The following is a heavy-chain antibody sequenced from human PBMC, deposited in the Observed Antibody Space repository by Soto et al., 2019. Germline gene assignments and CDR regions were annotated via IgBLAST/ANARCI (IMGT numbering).Heavy chain of an antibody. CDR2: MNPNSGNT. D-gene: IGHD2-15*01. V-gene: IGHV1-8*01. CDR1: GYTFTSYD. CDR3: ARALVVVVAATPHDAFDI. Sequence: GASVKVSCKASGYTFTSYDINWVRQATGQRNEKMGWMNPNSGNTGYAQKFQGRVTMTRNTSISTAYMELSSLRSEDTAVYYCARALVVVVAATPHDAFDIWGQGTMVTVSS. J-gene: IGHJ3*02.